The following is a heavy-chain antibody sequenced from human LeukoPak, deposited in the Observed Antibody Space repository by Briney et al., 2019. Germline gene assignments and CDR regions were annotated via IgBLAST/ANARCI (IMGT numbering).Heavy chain of an antibody. CDR1: GFTFSSYG. CDR2: IRYDGSNK. V-gene: IGHV3-30*02. J-gene: IGHJ4*02. Sequence: GGSLRLSCAASGFTFSSYGMHWVRQAPGKGLEWVAFIRYDGSNKYYADSVKGRFTISRDNSKNTLYLQMNSLRADDTAVYYCAKGNVHDYGDYVLDYWGQGTLVTASS. CDR3: AKGNVHDYGDYVLDY. D-gene: IGHD4-17*01.